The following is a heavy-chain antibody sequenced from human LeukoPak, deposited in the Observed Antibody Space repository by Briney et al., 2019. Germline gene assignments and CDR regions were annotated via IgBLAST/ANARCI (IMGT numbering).Heavy chain of an antibody. CDR1: GDRLTNNW. V-gene: IGHV5-51*01. J-gene: IGHJ4*02. CDR3: ARFALTSSLDY. CDR2: IYPGNSDT. D-gene: IGHD6-13*01. Sequence: GESLKISCKISGDRLTNNWIGWVRQVPGKGLEWMGLIYPGNSDTRYSPLFQGQVTLSVDRSISTAYLHWSGLKASDTAIYYCARFALTSSLDYWGQGTLVTVSS.